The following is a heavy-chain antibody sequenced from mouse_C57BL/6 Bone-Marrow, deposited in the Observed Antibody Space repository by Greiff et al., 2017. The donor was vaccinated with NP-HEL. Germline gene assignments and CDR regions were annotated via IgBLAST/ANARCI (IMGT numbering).Heavy chain of an antibody. CDR3: AKEGITTAPY. J-gene: IGHJ2*01. CDR2: IDPSDSYT. Sequence: VQLQQPGAELVKPGASVKLSCKASGYTFTSYWMQWVKQRPGQGLEWIGEIDPSDSYTNYNQKFKGKATLTVDTSSSTAYMQLSSLTSEDSAVYYCAKEGITTAPYWGQGTTLTVSS. V-gene: IGHV1-50*01. CDR1: GYTFTSYW. D-gene: IGHD1-2*01.